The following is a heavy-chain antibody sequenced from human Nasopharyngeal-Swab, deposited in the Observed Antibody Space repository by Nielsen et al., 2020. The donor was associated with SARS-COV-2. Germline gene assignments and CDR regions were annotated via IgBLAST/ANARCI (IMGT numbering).Heavy chain of an antibody. V-gene: IGHV3-7*01. CDR2: IKQDGSEK. Sequence: GGSLRLSCTASGFNFSSFWMSWFRQAPGKGLEWVANIKQDGSEKYYVDSVKGRFTISRDNAKNSLYLQMNSLRAEDTAVYYCARESIAVAGGGDYWGQGTLVTVSS. J-gene: IGHJ4*02. CDR1: GFNFSSFW. D-gene: IGHD6-19*01. CDR3: ARESIAVAGGGDY.